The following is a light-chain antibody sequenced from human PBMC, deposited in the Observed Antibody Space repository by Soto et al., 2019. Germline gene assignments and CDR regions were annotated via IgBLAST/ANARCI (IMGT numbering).Light chain of an antibody. V-gene: IGKV3-20*01. Sequence: EIVWTQSPVTLSLSPWERATLSCRASQSVSSSYLAWYQQTRGQAPRLLIYGASSRATGKPERFSGSGSGTDFTLTISRLEPEDFAVYYCQQYGSSPTTFGQGTKVDIK. CDR2: GAS. CDR1: QSVSSSY. CDR3: QQYGSSPTT. J-gene: IGKJ1*01.